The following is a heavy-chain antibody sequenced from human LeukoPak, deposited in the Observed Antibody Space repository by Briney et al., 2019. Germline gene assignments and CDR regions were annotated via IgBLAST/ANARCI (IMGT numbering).Heavy chain of an antibody. CDR3: ARDRISGGGWSLGVDL. D-gene: IGHD6-19*01. V-gene: IGHV3-30*04. CDR1: GFTFSSYP. Sequence: GRSPRLSCAASGFTFSSYPMQWVRQAPGKGLEWVAVISYDGGNKYYTDSVKGRFTISRDNSKNTLYLEMNSLRAEDTAVYYCARDRISGGGWSLGVDLWGQGTLVAVST. J-gene: IGHJ4*02. CDR2: ISYDGGNK.